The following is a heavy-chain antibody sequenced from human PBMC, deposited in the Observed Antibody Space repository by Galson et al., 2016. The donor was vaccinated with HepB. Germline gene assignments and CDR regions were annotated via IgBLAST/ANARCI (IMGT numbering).Heavy chain of an antibody. J-gene: IGHJ5*02. CDR1: GFAFSSHW. D-gene: IGHD4-23*01. Sequence: LRLSCAASGFAFSSHWMHWVRQDLGKGLVWVSRINSDGTISNYADSVKGRFTISRDNAKNTLYLQMNSLRAEDTAVYFCVRDHSVVPTTAYNWFDPWGRGTLFTVSS. V-gene: IGHV3-74*01. CDR2: INSDGTIS. CDR3: VRDHSVVPTTAYNWFDP.